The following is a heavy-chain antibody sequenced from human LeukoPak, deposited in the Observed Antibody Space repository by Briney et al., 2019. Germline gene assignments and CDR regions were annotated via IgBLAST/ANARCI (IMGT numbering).Heavy chain of an antibody. CDR3: ARDFWDDFEYFDL. V-gene: IGHV3-23*01. D-gene: IGHD3-3*01. Sequence: PGGSLRLSCAASGFTFSSHAMSWVRQAPGKGLEWVTAINGSGNSTYYADSVKGRVSISRDNSKNTLYLQMNSLRVEDTALYYCARDFWDDFEYFDLWGRGTLVTVSS. CDR2: INGSGNST. CDR1: GFTFSSHA. J-gene: IGHJ2*01.